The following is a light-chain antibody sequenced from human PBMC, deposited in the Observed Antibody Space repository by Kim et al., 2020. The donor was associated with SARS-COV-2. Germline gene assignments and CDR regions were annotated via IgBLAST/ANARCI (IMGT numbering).Light chain of an antibody. Sequence: SVSPGQTARITCSGDVLAKKYARCFQQKPGQAPVVVIYKDSERPSGIPERFSGSTSGTTVTLTISGAQVEDEADYYCCSAADNSLVFGGGTQLTVL. CDR2: KDS. CDR1: VLAKKY. V-gene: IGLV3-27*01. CDR3: CSAADNSLV. J-gene: IGLJ3*02.